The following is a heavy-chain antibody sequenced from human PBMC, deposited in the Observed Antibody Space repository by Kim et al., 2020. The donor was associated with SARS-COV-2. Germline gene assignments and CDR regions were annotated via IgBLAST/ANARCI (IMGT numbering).Heavy chain of an antibody. CDR1: GGSFSGYY. Sequence: SETLSLTCAVYGGSFSGYYWSWIRQPPGKGLEWIGEINHSGSTNYNPSLKSRVTISVDTSKNQFSLKLSSVTAADTAVYYCARRRQFMGATVLDYWGQGTLVTVSS. D-gene: IGHD1-26*01. CDR2: INHSGST. J-gene: IGHJ4*02. V-gene: IGHV4-34*01. CDR3: ARRRQFMGATVLDY.